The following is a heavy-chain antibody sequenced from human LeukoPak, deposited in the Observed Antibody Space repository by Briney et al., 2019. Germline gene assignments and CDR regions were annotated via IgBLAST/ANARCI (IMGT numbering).Heavy chain of an antibody. J-gene: IGHJ4*02. CDR2: IYYSGST. Sequence: SETLSLTCTVSGGSISSYHWSWIRQPPGKGLEWIGYIYYSGSTNYNPSLKSRLTISVDTSKNQFSLNLRSVTAADTAVYYCARGTATTEYFDFWGQGTLVTVSS. D-gene: IGHD4-17*01. CDR1: GGSISSYH. V-gene: IGHV4-59*01. CDR3: ARGTATTEYFDF.